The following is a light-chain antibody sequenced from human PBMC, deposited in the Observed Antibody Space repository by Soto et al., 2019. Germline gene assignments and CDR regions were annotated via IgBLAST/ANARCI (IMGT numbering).Light chain of an antibody. J-gene: IGKJ4*01. V-gene: IGKV1-39*01. CDR2: TAS. CDR1: QSISSY. CDR3: QQYYSYPLT. Sequence: DIQMTQSPSSLSASVGDRVTITCRASQSISSYVNWYQQKPGKAPNLLIYTASNLESGVPSRFSGSGSGTDFTLTISSLQSEDFATYYCQQYYSYPLTFGGGTKVEIK.